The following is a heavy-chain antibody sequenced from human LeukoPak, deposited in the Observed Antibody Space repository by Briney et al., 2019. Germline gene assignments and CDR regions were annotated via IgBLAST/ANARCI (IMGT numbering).Heavy chain of an antibody. D-gene: IGHD6-13*01. J-gene: IGHJ4*02. CDR3: ARSTYSSSQWDY. CDR1: GGSLSSYY. V-gene: IGHV4-4*07. CDR2: IYTSGST. Sequence: PSETLSLTCTVSGGSLSSYYWSWIRQPAAKGLEWIGRIYTSGSTNYNPSLTSRVTMSVDTSKNQFSLKLSSVTAADTAIYYCARSTYSSSQWDYWGQGTLVTVFS.